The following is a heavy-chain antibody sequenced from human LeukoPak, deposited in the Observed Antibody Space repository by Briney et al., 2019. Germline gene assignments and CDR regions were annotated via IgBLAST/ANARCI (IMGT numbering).Heavy chain of an antibody. CDR2: IYHSGST. Sequence: SETLSHTCTVSGGSINNYYWNWIRQPPGKGLEWIGYIYHSGSTDYNPSLKSRVTISVDTSKNQFSLKLSSVTAADTAVYYCARHSSWYGETDYWGQGTLVTVSS. CDR1: GGSINNYY. J-gene: IGHJ4*02. CDR3: ARHSSWYGETDY. D-gene: IGHD6-13*01. V-gene: IGHV4-59*08.